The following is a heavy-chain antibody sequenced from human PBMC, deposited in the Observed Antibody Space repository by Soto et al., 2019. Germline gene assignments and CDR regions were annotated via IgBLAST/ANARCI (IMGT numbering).Heavy chain of an antibody. CDR2: FDPEDGET. V-gene: IGHV1-24*01. CDR1: GYTLTELS. J-gene: IGHJ4*02. CDR3: ATDRRYSSSWYYFDY. Sequence: ASVKVSCKVSGYTLTELSMHWVRQAPGKGLEWMGGFDPEDGETIYAQKFHGRVTMTEDTSTDTAYMELSSLRSEDTAVYYCATDRRYSSSWYYFDYWGQGTLVTVSS. D-gene: IGHD6-13*01.